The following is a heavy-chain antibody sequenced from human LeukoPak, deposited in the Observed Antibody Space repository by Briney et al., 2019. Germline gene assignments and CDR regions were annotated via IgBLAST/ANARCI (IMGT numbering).Heavy chain of an antibody. V-gene: IGHV1-69*04. Sequence: SVKVSCKASGYTFTSYDISWVRQAPGQGLEWMGRIIPILGIANYAQKFQGRVTITADKSTSTAYMELSSLRSEDTAVYYCARDRDFLMSGSGTYYFDYWGQGTLVTVSS. CDR2: IIPILGIA. CDR3: ARDRDFLMSGSGTYYFDY. D-gene: IGHD3-3*01. CDR1: GYTFTSYD. J-gene: IGHJ4*02.